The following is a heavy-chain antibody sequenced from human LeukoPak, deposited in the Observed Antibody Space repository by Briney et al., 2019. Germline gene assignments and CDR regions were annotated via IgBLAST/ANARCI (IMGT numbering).Heavy chain of an antibody. J-gene: IGHJ4*02. CDR2: INHSGST. V-gene: IGHV4-34*01. CDR1: GGSFSGYY. D-gene: IGHD1-26*01. CDR3: ARGLVGATPDY. Sequence: SETLSLTFAVYGGSFSGYYWSWIRQPPGKGLEWIGEINHSGSTNYNPSLKSRVTISVDTSKNQFSLKLSSVTAADTAVYYCARGLVGATPDYWGQGTLVTVSS.